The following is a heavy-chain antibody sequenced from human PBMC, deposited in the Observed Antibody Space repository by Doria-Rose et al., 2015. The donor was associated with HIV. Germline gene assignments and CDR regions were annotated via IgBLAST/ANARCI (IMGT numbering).Heavy chain of an antibody. D-gene: IGHD6-13*01. Sequence: QVTLKESGPVLVKPTETLTLTCTVSGVSLSSPGMGVSWIRQPPGKALEWLATFFSDDERSYKPSRKSRLTISRGTYKGQVVLPMTDMDPVDTATYYCARIKSSRWYHKYYFDFWGQGTLVIVSA. V-gene: IGHV2-26*01. J-gene: IGHJ4*02. CDR3: ARIKSSRWYHKYYFDF. CDR2: FFSDDER. CDR1: GVSLSSPGMG.